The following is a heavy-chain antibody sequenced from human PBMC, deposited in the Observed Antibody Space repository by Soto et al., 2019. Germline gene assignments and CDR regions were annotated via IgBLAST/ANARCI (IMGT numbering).Heavy chain of an antibody. CDR3: AKGYGDYAPDYYYYMDV. J-gene: IGHJ6*03. CDR2: ISGSGGST. D-gene: IGHD4-17*01. V-gene: IGHV3-23*01. CDR1: GFTFSSYA. Sequence: EVQLLESGGGLVQPGGSLRLSCAASGFTFSSYAMSWVRQAPGKGLEWVSAISGSGGSTYYADSVKGRFTISRDNSKNTLYLQMNSLRAEDTAVYYCAKGYGDYAPDYYYYMDVWGKGTTVTVSS.